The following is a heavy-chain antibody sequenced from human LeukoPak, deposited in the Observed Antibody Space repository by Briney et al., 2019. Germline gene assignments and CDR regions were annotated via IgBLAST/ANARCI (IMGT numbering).Heavy chain of an antibody. D-gene: IGHD3-3*01. J-gene: IGHJ3*02. CDR1: GESFSGYY. CDR3: ARGKALRFLDWLPPSGTFDI. V-gene: IGHV4-34*01. Sequence: SETLSLTCAVYGESFSGYYWNYIRQPPGKGLEWIGEINHNGSTNYNPSLQSRVTILVDTSKNQVSLKLSSVTAADTAVYYCARGKALRFLDWLPPSGTFDIWGLGTMVSVSS. CDR2: INHNGST.